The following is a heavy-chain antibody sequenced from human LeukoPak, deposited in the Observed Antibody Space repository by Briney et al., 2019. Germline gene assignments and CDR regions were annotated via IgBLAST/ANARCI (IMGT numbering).Heavy chain of an antibody. J-gene: IGHJ4*02. CDR1: GGSISSGSYY. D-gene: IGHD1-26*01. Sequence: SETLSLTCPVSGGSISSGSYYWSWIRQPAGKGLEWIWRIYTSGGTNYNPSLKSRVTISVDTSKNQFSLNLSSVTAADTAVYYCARARVVGATTPFDYWGQGTLVTVSS. V-gene: IGHV4-61*02. CDR3: ARARVVGATTPFDY. CDR2: IYTSGGT.